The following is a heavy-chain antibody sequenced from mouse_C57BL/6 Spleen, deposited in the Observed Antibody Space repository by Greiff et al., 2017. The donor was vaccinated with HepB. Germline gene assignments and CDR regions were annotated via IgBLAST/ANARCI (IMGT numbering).Heavy chain of an antibody. CDR3: AREDYGSSYGYFDV. CDR1: GYTFTSYG. V-gene: IGHV1-81*01. J-gene: IGHJ1*03. Sequence: QVHVKQSGAELARPGASVKLSCKASGYTFTSYGISWVKQRTGQGLEWIGEIYPRSGNTYYNEKFKGKATLTADKSSSTAYMELRSLTSADSAVYFGAREDYGSSYGYFDVWGTGTTVTVSS. D-gene: IGHD1-1*01. CDR2: IYPRSGNT.